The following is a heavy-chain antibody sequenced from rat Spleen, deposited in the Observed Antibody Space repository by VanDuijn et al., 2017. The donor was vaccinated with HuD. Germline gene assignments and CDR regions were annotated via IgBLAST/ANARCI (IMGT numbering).Heavy chain of an antibody. CDR1: GYSISSNY. CDR3: ARNYGGSPFDY. J-gene: IGHJ2*01. CDR2: ISYSGST. D-gene: IGHD1-11*01. V-gene: IGHV3-1*01. Sequence: VQLQESGPGLVKPSQSLSLTCYVTGYSISSNYWGWIRKFPGNKMEWMGYISYSGSTGYNPSLKSRISITRDTSKNQFFLQVNSVTTEDTATYYCARNYGGSPFDYWGQGVMVTVSS.